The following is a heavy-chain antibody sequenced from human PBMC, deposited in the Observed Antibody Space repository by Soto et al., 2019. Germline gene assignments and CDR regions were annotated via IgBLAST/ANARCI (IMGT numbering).Heavy chain of an antibody. V-gene: IGHV3-30*18. J-gene: IGHJ5*02. D-gene: IGHD1-26*01. CDR2: ITYDGNNK. Sequence: QVQLVESGGGVVQPGRSLRLSCVVSGFTFSTYGMHWVRQAPGKGLEWVAVITYDGNNKNYGDSVKGRFTISRDNSRNNLYLQMNSLRPEDTAVYYCAKDPNPNSGSRNWFDPWGQGTLVTVSS. CDR1: GFTFSTYG. CDR3: AKDPNPNSGSRNWFDP.